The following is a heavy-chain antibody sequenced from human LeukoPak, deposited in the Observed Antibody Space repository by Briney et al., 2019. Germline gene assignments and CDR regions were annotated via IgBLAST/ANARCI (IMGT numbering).Heavy chain of an antibody. Sequence: GGSLRLSCAASGFTVSSTYMSWVRQAPGKGLEWVSALYSGDTTYYANSVKGRFTISRDNSKNMLYLQMNSLRAEDTAVSYCARRLLTGYYEFWGRGTLVTVSS. D-gene: IGHD3-9*01. CDR1: GFTVSSTY. J-gene: IGHJ4*02. CDR3: ARRLLTGYYEF. CDR2: LYSGDTT. V-gene: IGHV3-66*01.